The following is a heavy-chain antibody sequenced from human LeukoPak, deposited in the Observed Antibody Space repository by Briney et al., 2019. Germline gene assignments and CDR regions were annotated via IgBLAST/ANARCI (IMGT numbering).Heavy chain of an antibody. CDR3: AREFGSGSYYYDY. CDR2: ISASGGLP. J-gene: IGHJ4*02. Sequence: GGSLRLSCAASGFTFSTYAMTWVRQAPGKGLEWVSAISASGGLPYYADSVKGRFTISRDNFKNTLYLQMNSLRTEDTAVYYCAREFGSGSYYYDYWGQGTLVTVSS. CDR1: GFTFSTYA. V-gene: IGHV3-23*01. D-gene: IGHD3-10*01.